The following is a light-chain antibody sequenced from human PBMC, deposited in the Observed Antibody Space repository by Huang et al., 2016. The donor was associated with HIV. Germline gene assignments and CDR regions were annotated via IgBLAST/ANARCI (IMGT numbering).Light chain of an antibody. CDR3: QQYNNFYT. Sequence: EIVLTQSPATLSVSPGEGRTLSCRASPSVSGSLAWSQQKPGQAPRLLIYGASTRATGVPARFSGSGSGTEFTLTISSLQSEDFAVYYCQQYNNFYTFGPGTRVDIK. J-gene: IGKJ3*01. V-gene: IGKV3-15*01. CDR1: PSVSGS. CDR2: GAS.